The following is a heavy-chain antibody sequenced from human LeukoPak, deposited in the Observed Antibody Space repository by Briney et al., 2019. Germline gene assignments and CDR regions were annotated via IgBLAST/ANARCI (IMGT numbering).Heavy chain of an antibody. CDR1: GGSISSGPYF. V-gene: IGHV4-30-2*06. J-gene: IGHJ4*02. Sequence: SQTLSLTCSVSGGSISSGPYFWSWIRQSPGQGLEWIGYIWPSGSTNYNPSLSGRVAISLDKSRNHFTLMVTAVTAADTAFYYCARKGPEPLPPYLDHWGRGILVTVSS. CDR3: ARKGPEPLPPYLDH. CDR2: IWPSGST.